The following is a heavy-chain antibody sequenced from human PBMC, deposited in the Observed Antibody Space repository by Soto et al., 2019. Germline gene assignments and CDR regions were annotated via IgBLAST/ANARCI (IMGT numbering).Heavy chain of an antibody. CDR2: INHSGST. CDR3: ARVKGGLGRDDYDAFDI. V-gene: IGHV4-34*01. J-gene: IGHJ3*02. Sequence: SETLSLTCAVYGGSFSGYYWSWIRQPPGKGLEWIGEINHSGSTNYNPSLKSRVTISVDTSKNQFSLKLSSVTAADTAVYYCARVKGGLGRDDYDAFDIWGQGTMVTVSS. CDR1: GGSFSGYY. D-gene: IGHD3-16*01.